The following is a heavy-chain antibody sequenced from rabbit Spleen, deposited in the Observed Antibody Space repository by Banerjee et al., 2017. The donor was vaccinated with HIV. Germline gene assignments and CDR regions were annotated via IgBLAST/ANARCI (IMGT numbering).Heavy chain of an antibody. CDR2: IYGGTSGTT. D-gene: IGHD1-1*01. V-gene: IGHV1S40*01. J-gene: IGHJ4*01. Sequence: QSLEESGGDLVQPGASLTLTCTASGFSFSSSQYMSWVRQAPGKGLEWIACIYGGTSGTTYYASWAKGRFTISKTSSTTVTLQMTSLTAADTATYFCARDLVAVIGWNFGLWGPGTLVTVS. CDR3: ARDLVAVIGWNFGL. CDR1: GFSFSSSQY.